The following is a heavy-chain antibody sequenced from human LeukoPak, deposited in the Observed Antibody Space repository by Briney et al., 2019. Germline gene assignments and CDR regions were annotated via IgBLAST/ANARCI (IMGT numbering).Heavy chain of an antibody. V-gene: IGHV4-34*01. CDR1: GGSISSYY. CDR2: ISHSGST. CDR3: VRGSLGPRLNV. D-gene: IGHD1-1*01. Sequence: PSETLSLTCTVSGGSISSYYWSWIRQPPGKGLEWIGEISHSGSTNYNPSLKSRVSTSVDTSKNQFSLKLSSVTAADTAVYYCVRGSLGPRLNVWGQGTLVTVSS. J-gene: IGHJ4*02.